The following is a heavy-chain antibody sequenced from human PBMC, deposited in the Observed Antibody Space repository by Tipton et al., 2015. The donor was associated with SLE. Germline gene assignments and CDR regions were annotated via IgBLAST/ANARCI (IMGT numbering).Heavy chain of an antibody. CDR2: IYASGST. Sequence: TLSLTCSVSGDSISSDNYSWSWIRQPAGKGLEWIGRIYASGSTQYNPSLKSRVSISVDTSKNQFSLKVNSVTAADTAVYYCARELDFWSCHFDYWGQGTLVSVSS. D-gene: IGHD3-3*01. V-gene: IGHV4-61*02. CDR1: GDSISSDNYS. CDR3: ARELDFWSCHFDY. J-gene: IGHJ4*02.